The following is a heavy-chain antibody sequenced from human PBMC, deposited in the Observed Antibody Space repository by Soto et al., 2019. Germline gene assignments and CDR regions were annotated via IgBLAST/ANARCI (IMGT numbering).Heavy chain of an antibody. D-gene: IGHD1-1*01. CDR1: GSTISSYY. V-gene: IGHV1-46*03. CDR3: VRATTPPPYYLDS. CDR2: INPSGSST. J-gene: IGHJ4*02. Sequence: ASVKVSCKACGSTISSYYMHWVRQAPGQGLEWMRLINPSGSSTSYAQKFRGRITMTRDTSASTVYLDVGRLTAEDTAVYYCVRATTPPPYYLDSWGQGSLVTVSS.